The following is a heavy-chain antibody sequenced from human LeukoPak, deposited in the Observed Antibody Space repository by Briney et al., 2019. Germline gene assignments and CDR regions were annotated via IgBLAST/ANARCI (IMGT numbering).Heavy chain of an antibody. Sequence: GSLRLSCAGSGFTSRTYSMNWVRQAPEKGLEWVSYISSSSTIYYADSVKGRFTIYRDNAKDSLYLQMNSLRAEDTAVYYSARGGKTWGVSDYWGQGTLVTVSS. CDR3: ARGGKTWGVSDY. CDR1: GFTSRTYS. D-gene: IGHD3-10*01. V-gene: IGHV3-48*04. CDR2: ISSSSTI. J-gene: IGHJ4*02.